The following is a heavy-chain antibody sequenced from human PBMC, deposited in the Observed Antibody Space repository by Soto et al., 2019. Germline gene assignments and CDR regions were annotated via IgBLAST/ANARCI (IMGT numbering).Heavy chain of an antibody. Sequence: SETLSLTCTVSGGSISSSSYYWGWIRQPPGKGLEWIGSIYYSGSTYYNPSLKSRVTISVDTSKNQFSLKLSSVTAADTAVYYCARRPVGATRYFDYWGQGTLVTAPQ. V-gene: IGHV4-39*01. J-gene: IGHJ4*02. CDR2: IYYSGST. D-gene: IGHD1-26*01. CDR1: GGSISSSSYY. CDR3: ARRPVGATRYFDY.